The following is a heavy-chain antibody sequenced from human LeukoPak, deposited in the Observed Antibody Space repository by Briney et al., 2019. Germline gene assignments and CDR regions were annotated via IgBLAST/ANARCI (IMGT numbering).Heavy chain of an antibody. Sequence: SVKVSCKASGGAFSSYAISWVRQAPGQGLEWMGGIIPIFGTANYAQKFQGRVTITTDESTSTAYMELSSLRSEDTAVYYCARSPSSGTNWFDPWGQGTLATVSS. J-gene: IGHJ5*02. CDR1: GGAFSSYA. CDR2: IIPIFGTA. V-gene: IGHV1-69*05. CDR3: ARSPSSGTNWFDP. D-gene: IGHD1-26*01.